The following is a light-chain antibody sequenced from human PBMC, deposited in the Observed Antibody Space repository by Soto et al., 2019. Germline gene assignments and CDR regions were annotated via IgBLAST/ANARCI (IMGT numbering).Light chain of an antibody. CDR2: GVY. J-gene: IGKJ5*01. Sequence: EIVIPQSPATLSVSPGERATLSCRASQSVSSSYLAWYQQKPGQSPRLLIYGVYSRATGTPDRFSGSGSGTDFTLTISRLEPEDSAVYYCQFYGSSLITFGQGRLPEIK. CDR1: QSVSSSY. CDR3: QFYGSSLIT. V-gene: IGKV3-20*01.